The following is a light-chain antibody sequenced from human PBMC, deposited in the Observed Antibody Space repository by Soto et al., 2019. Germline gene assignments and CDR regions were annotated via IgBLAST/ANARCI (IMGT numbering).Light chain of an antibody. Sequence: QSVLTQPPSVSGSPGQSVTISCTGTSSDVGNYNRVSWYQQPPGTASKLMIYEVSNRPSGVPDRFSGSKSGNTASLTISGLQAEDEADYYCSSYTSSSTLLFGGGTKLTVL. J-gene: IGLJ2*01. CDR1: SSDVGNYNR. CDR3: SSYTSSSTLL. V-gene: IGLV2-18*02. CDR2: EVS.